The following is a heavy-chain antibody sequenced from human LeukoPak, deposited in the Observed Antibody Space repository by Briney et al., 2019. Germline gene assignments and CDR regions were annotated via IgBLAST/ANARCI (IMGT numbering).Heavy chain of an antibody. D-gene: IGHD6-19*01. CDR2: IKQDGSEK. J-gene: IGHJ3*02. CDR1: GFTFSSYW. Sequence: GGSLRLSCAASGFTFSSYWMSWVRQAPGKGLEWVANIKQDGSEKYYVDSVKGRFTISRDNAKNSLYLQMNSLRAEDTAVYYCARHQNRNIAVPLRAFDIWGQGTMVTVSS. V-gene: IGHV3-7*01. CDR3: ARHQNRNIAVPLRAFDI.